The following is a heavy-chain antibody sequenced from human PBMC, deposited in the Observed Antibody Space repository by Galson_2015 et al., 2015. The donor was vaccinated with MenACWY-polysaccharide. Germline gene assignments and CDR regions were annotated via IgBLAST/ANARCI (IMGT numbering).Heavy chain of an antibody. Sequence: SLRLSCAASGFTFSSYSMNWVRQAPGKGLEWVSSNSSSSSYIYYADSVKGRFTISRDNAKNSLYLQMNSLRAEDTAVYYCARGGYSSSWSGPTILIDYYYYGMDVWGQGTPVTVSS. J-gene: IGHJ6*02. D-gene: IGHD6-13*01. CDR2: NSSSSSYI. CDR1: GFTFSSYS. CDR3: ARGGYSSSWSGPTILIDYYYYGMDV. V-gene: IGHV3-21*01.